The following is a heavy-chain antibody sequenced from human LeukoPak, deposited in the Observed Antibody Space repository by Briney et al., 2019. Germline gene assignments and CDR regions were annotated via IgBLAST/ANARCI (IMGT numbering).Heavy chain of an antibody. CDR1: GGSISSGGYY. J-gene: IGHJ3*02. CDR3: AREKSADAFDI. CDR2: IYYSGST. V-gene: IGHV4-31*03. Sequence: SETLSLTCTVSGGSISSGGYYWSWIRQHPGKGLEWIGYIYYSGSTYYNPSLKSRVTISVDTFKNQFSLKLSSVTAADTAVYYCAREKSADAFDIRGQGTMVTVSS.